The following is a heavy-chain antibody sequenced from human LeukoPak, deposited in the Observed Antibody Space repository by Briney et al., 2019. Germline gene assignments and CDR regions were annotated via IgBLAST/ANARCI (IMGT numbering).Heavy chain of an antibody. D-gene: IGHD3-22*01. J-gene: IGHJ4*02. V-gene: IGHV3-64*01. CDR1: GFTFSSYA. Sequence: PGGSLRLSCAASGFTFSSYAMHWVRQAPGKGLEYVSAISSNGGSTYYANSVKGRFTISRDNSKNTLYLQMGSLRAEDMAVYYCARDRRLTMIVVDLFDYWGQGTLVTVSS. CDR2: ISSNGGST. CDR3: ARDRRLTMIVVDLFDY.